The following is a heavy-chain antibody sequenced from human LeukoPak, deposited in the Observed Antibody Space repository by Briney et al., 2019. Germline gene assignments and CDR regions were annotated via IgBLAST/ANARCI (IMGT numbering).Heavy chain of an antibody. Sequence: PGGSLRLSCAASGFTFSSFAMIWFRQAPGKGLEWVSTISGSGGDIYYADSVKGRFTISRDNAKNSLYLQMNSLRAEDTAVYYCARDDCSSTSCYTLDYWGQGTLVTVSS. CDR2: ISGSGGDI. J-gene: IGHJ4*02. D-gene: IGHD2-2*02. V-gene: IGHV3-21*01. CDR3: ARDDCSSTSCYTLDY. CDR1: GFTFSSFA.